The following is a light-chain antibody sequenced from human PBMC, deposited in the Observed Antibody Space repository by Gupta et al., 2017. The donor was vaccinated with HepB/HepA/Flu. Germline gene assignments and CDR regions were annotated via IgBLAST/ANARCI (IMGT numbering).Light chain of an antibody. CDR2: EDN. V-gene: IGLV6-57*03. CDR3: QSYDSSNVV. Sequence: NFMLTQPHSVSESPGQTVTISCTPSSGSIASNYVQWYQQRPGSAPTTVIYEDNQRPSGVPDRFSGSIDSSSNSASLTISGLKTEDEADYYCQSYDSSNVVFGGGTKLTVL. J-gene: IGLJ2*01. CDR1: SGSIASNY.